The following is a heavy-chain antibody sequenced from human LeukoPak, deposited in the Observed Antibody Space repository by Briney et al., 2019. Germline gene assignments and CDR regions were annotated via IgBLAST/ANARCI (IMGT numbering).Heavy chain of an antibody. V-gene: IGHV4-4*07. CDR3: ARRSLIGNYHYYFDY. CDR2: LYTSWNT. D-gene: IGHD1-7*01. J-gene: IGHJ4*02. CDR1: GGSIIGYY. Sequence: PSETLSLTCTVAGGSIIGYYRSWIRQPAGKGLEWIGRLYTSWNTNYNPSLKSRVTMSLDTSKNQFSLKLNSVTAADTAIYYCARRSLIGNYHYYFDYWGQGTLVTVSS.